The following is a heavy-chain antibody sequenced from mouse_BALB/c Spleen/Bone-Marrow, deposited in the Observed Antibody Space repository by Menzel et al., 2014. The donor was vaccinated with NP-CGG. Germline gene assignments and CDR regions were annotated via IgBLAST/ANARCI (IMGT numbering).Heavy chain of an antibody. D-gene: IGHD1-1*01. J-gene: IGHJ3*01. CDR2: IDPANGNT. Sequence: VQLQQPGAELVKPGASVKLSCTASGFNIKDPYMHWVKQRPEQGLEWIGRIDPANGNTKYDPKFQGKATITADTSSNTAYLQLSSLTSEDTAVYYCAPYYYGRWFTYWGQGTLVTVSA. CDR1: GFNIKDPY. V-gene: IGHV14-3*02. CDR3: APYYYGRWFTY.